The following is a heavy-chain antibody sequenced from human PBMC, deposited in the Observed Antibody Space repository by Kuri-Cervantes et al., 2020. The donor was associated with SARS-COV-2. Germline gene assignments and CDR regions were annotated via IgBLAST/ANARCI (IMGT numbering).Heavy chain of an antibody. D-gene: IGHD1-14*01. Sequence: GESLKISCAASGFTFSSYAMSWVRQAPGKGLEWVSAISGSGGSTYYADSVKGRFTTSRDNSKNTLYLQMNSLRAEDTAVYYCAKGGNRDNWFDPWGQGTLVTVSS. V-gene: IGHV3-23*01. J-gene: IGHJ5*02. CDR2: ISGSGGST. CDR3: AKGGNRDNWFDP. CDR1: GFTFSSYA.